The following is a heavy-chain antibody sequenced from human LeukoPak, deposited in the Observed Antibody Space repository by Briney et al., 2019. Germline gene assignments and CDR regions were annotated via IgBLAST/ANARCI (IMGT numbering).Heavy chain of an antibody. CDR2: IKSKTDGGEI. D-gene: IGHD3-22*01. J-gene: IGHJ4*02. V-gene: IGHV3-15*01. CDR1: GFSFTSAW. Sequence: GGSLRLSCRASGFSFTSAWMSWVRQAPGQGLEWFGRIKSKTDGGEIAYAAPVKGRFTIARDDSKNTQYLEMNSLKTEDTAFYYCAIDDYYERSGTREADYFVYWGQGTLVAVSP. CDR3: AIDDYYERSGTREADYFVY.